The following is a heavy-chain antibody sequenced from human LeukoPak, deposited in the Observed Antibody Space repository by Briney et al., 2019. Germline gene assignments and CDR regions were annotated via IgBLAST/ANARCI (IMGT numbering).Heavy chain of an antibody. Sequence: PSETLSLTCTVSGGSISSSSYYWGWIRQPPGKGLEWVANIKQDGSEKYYVDSVKGRFTISRDNAKNSLYLQMNSLRAEDTAVYYCARGGGSSGWYYWGQGTLVTVSS. CDR2: IKQDGSEK. D-gene: IGHD6-19*01. CDR3: ARGGGSSGWYY. CDR1: GGSISSSSYY. J-gene: IGHJ4*02. V-gene: IGHV3-7*04.